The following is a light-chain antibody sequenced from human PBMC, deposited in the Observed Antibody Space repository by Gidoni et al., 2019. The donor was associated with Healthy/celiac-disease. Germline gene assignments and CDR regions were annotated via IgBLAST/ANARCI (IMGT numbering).Light chain of an antibody. Sequence: ELVLTQSPATLSLSPGERATLSCRASQRVSSYLAWYQQKPGKAPKLLIYDASNRATGIPARFSGSGSGTDFTLTISSLEPEDFAVYYCQQRSNWPPGFTFGPGTKVDIK. CDR2: DAS. CDR3: QQRSNWPPGFT. J-gene: IGKJ3*01. V-gene: IGKV3-11*01. CDR1: QRVSSY.